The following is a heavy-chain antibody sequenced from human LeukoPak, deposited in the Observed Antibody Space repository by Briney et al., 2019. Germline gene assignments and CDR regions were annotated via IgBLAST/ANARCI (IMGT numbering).Heavy chain of an antibody. D-gene: IGHD4/OR15-4a*01. CDR1: GYTFTGYY. J-gene: IGHJ4*02. Sequence: RASVKVSCKASGYTFTGYYMHWVRQAPGQGLEWMGWINPNSGGTNYAQKFQGRVTMTRDTSISTAYMELSRLRSDDTAVYYCARPLLWWPQVGYFDYWGQGTLVTVSS. CDR2: INPNSGGT. CDR3: ARPLLWWPQVGYFDY. V-gene: IGHV1-2*02.